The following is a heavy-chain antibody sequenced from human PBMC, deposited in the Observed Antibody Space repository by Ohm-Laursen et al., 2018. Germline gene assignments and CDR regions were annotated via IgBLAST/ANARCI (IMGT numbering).Heavy chain of an antibody. J-gene: IGHJ4*02. CDR3: ATSNNWYYFDY. CDR2: MYYSGNT. CDR1: GGSISSSSYY. Sequence: GTLSLTCIVSGGSISSSSYYWGWIRQPPGEGLEWIGGMYYSGNTYYNPSLKSRVTIAVDTSKNQFSLKLSSVTAADTSVYYCATSNNWYYFDYWGQGTLVTVSS. D-gene: IGHD6-13*01. V-gene: IGHV4-39*01.